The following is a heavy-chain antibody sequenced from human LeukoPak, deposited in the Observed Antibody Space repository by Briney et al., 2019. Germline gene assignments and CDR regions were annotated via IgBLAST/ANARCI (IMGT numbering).Heavy chain of an antibody. CDR2: FSGPLETT. J-gene: IGHJ4*02. V-gene: IGHV3-23*01. CDR3: AKASLGSCSGAKCYHFDN. D-gene: IGHD2-15*01. CDR1: GFTFNNYA. Sequence: PGGSLRLSCVASGFTFNNYAMSWVRHVPGKRLGWVSTFSGPLETTYYAPSIEGRFITSRDNSRNTVSLQMNSLRAEDTAVYYCAKASLGSCSGAKCYHFDNWGQGTLVTVSS.